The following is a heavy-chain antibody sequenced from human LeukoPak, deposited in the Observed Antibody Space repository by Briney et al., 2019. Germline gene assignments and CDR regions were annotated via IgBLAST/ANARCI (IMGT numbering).Heavy chain of an antibody. CDR3: ARLKQLWLSYYYMGV. D-gene: IGHD5-18*01. J-gene: IGHJ6*03. CDR1: GFTFSSYG. V-gene: IGHV3-30*02. CDR2: IRYDGSNK. Sequence: PGGSLRLSCAASGFTFSSYGMHWVRQAPGKGLEWVAFIRYDGSNKYYADSVKGRFTISRDNAKNSLYLQMNSLRAEDTAVYYCARLKQLWLSYYYMGVWGKGTTVTVSS.